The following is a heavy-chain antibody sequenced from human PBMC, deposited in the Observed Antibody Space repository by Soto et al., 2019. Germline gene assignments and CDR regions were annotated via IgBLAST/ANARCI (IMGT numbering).Heavy chain of an antibody. J-gene: IGHJ4*02. CDR3: ARQEVAGNPGAVDY. Sequence: GESLKISCKGSGYSFISYWISWVRQMPGKGLEWMGRIDPSDSYTNYSPSLQGHVTISADKSITTAYLQWGSLQASDTAIYYCARQEVAGNPGAVDYWGQGTLVTVSS. CDR1: GYSFISYW. V-gene: IGHV5-10-1*01. CDR2: IDPSDSYT. D-gene: IGHD6-19*01.